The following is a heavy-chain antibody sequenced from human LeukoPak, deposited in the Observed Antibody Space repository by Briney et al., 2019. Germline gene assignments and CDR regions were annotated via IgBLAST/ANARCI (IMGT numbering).Heavy chain of an antibody. CDR3: ARDSWDDVGSYFDY. CDR2: ISAGNGDI. Sequence: ASVKVSCKTFGFNFITASIYWVRQAPGQRPEWMGWISAGNGDIRYSQKFQGRVIISRDTSASTAYMELNSLRSEDTAVYYCARDSWDDVGSYFDYWDQGTLVTISS. D-gene: IGHD1-1*01. V-gene: IGHV1-3*01. CDR1: GFNFITAS. J-gene: IGHJ4*02.